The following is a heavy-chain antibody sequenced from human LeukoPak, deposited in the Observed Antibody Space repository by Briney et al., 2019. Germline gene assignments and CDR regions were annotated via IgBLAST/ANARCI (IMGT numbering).Heavy chain of an antibody. CDR1: GYTLTGYY. Sequence: ASVNLSFKASGYTLTGYYMHWLRQAPGQRLEWIGWISAYNGNTNYAQKLQGRVTMTTDTYTSTAYMELRRLTSDDTAVYYCARYRFRWAGTGTFDFWGQGTLVTVSS. V-gene: IGHV1-18*04. CDR3: ARYRFRWAGTGTFDF. CDR2: ISAYNGNT. D-gene: IGHD6-19*01. J-gene: IGHJ4*02.